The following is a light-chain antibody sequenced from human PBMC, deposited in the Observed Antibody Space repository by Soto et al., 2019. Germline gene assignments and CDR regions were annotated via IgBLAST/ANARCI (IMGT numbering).Light chain of an antibody. CDR3: QQRGYPFT. CDR1: LNVRTY. V-gene: IGKV3-11*01. CDR2: DAS. Sequence: EIVLTQSPATLSLSPGERATLYCRASLNVRTYLAWYQQKPGQAPRLLIFDASNKATGIPARFTGSGSGTDFTLTISSLEPEDFAVYYCQQRGYPFTFGPGTRVEIK. J-gene: IGKJ3*01.